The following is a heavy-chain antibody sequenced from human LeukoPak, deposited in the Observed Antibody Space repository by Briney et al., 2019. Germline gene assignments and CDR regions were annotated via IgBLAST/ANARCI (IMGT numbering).Heavy chain of an antibody. D-gene: IGHD3-10*01. CDR2: IIPILGIA. J-gene: IGHJ5*02. CDR1: GGTFSSYT. Sequence: SVKVSCKASGGTFSSYTISWVRQAPGQGLEWMGRIIPILGIANYAQKFQGRVTITADKSTSTAYMELSSLRSEDTAVYYCARAPDGSGSSGPCDPWGQGTLVTVSS. CDR3: ARAPDGSGSSGPCDP. V-gene: IGHV1-69*02.